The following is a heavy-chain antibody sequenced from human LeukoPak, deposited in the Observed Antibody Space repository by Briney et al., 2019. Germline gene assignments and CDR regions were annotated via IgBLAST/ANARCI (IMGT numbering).Heavy chain of an antibody. CDR3: ARRAPDYYDSSPSNTNFDY. J-gene: IGHJ4*02. Sequence: GESLKISCKGSGYSFTSYWIGWVRQMPGKGLEWMGIIYPGDSDTRYSPSFQGQVTISADKSISTAYLQWSSLKASDTAMYYCARRAPDYYDSSPSNTNFDYWGQGTLVTVSS. CDR2: IYPGDSDT. V-gene: IGHV5-51*01. CDR1: GYSFTSYW. D-gene: IGHD3-22*01.